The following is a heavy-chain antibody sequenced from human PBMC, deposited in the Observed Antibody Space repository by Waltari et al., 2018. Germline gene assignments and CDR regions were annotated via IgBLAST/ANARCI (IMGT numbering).Heavy chain of an antibody. CDR3: ASSYCGGDCLRGAFDI. Sequence: EVQLVESGGGLVKPGGSLRLFCAASGATFRSYSMYWVRPAPGKGLEWVSSISSSSSYIYYADSVKGRFTISRDNAKNSLYLQMNSLRAEDTAVYYCASSYCGGDCLRGAFDIWGQGTMVTVSS. CDR1: GATFRSYS. D-gene: IGHD2-21*01. V-gene: IGHV3-21*01. CDR2: ISSSSSYI. J-gene: IGHJ3*02.